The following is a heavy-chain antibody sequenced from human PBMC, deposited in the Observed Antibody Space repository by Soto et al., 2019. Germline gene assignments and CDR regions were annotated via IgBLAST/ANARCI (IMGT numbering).Heavy chain of an antibody. D-gene: IGHD4-17*01. CDR3: TRDLGLNDYGDYYFDY. Sequence: PGGSLRLSCTASGFTFGDYAMSWFRQAPGKGLEWVGFIRSKAYGGATEYAASVKGRFTISRDDSKSIAYLQMNSLKTEDTAVYYCTRDLGLNDYGDYYFDYWGQGTLVTVSS. J-gene: IGHJ4*02. CDR1: GFTFGDYA. V-gene: IGHV3-49*03. CDR2: IRSKAYGGAT.